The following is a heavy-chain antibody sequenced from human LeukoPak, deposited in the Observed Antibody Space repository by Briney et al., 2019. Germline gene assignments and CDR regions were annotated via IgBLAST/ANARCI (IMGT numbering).Heavy chain of an antibody. CDR1: GGSISSYY. CDR2: IYYSGST. V-gene: IGHV4-39*01. Sequence: SETLSLTCTVSGGSISSYYWGWIRQPPGKGLEWIGSIYYSGSTYYNPSLKSRVTISVDTSKNQFSLKLSSVTAADTAVYYCARHGTKTTVTTVWVDYWGQGTLVTVSS. J-gene: IGHJ4*02. D-gene: IGHD4-17*01. CDR3: ARHGTKTTVTTVWVDY.